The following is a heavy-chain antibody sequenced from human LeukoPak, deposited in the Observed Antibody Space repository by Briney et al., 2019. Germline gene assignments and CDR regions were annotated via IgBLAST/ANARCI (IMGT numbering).Heavy chain of an antibody. D-gene: IGHD3-3*01. CDR2: ISSSSSYI. J-gene: IGHJ5*02. CDR1: GFTFSRYS. V-gene: IGHV3-21*01. CDR3: AREDYDFWSGYCP. Sequence: GGSLRLSCAASGFTFSRYSMNWVRQAPGKGLEWVSYISSSSSYIYYADSVKGRFTISRDNDKNSLYLQMNSLRAEDTAVYYCAREDYDFWSGYCPWGQGTLVTVSS.